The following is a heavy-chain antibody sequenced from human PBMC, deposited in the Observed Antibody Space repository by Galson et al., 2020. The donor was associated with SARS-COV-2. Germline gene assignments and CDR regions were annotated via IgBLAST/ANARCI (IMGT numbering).Heavy chain of an antibody. CDR1: GYSISSGYF. V-gene: IGHV4-38-2*02. J-gene: IGHJ4*02. D-gene: IGHD1-26*01. Sequence: SQTLSLTCSVSGYSISSGYFWGWIRQPPGKGLEWIGSIYHSGVTYADPSLGSRLSISVDTSKNQFFLEVRSLTAADTAIYYCARGGTHPFDYWGPGALVTVSS. CDR3: ARGGTHPFDY. CDR2: IYHSGVT.